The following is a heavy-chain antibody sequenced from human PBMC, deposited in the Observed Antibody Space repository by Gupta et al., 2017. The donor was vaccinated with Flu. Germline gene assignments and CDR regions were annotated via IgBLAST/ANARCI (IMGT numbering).Heavy chain of an antibody. CDR1: GFTFSRHR. CDR3: ARDVPRIAIVGGGPSYGMDV. V-gene: IGHV3-33*01. CDR2: IGDDGSNR. J-gene: IGHJ6*02. Sequence: QVQLVASGGGVVQPGRSLTLSCAASGFTFSRHRMHWVRQGPGKGLEWVAVIGDDGSNRFYAAAVKGRCTISRDNSKNTLYLEMDSLGAEDTDVYYCARDVPRIAIVGGGPSYGMDVWGQGTTVTVS. D-gene: IGHD2-15*01.